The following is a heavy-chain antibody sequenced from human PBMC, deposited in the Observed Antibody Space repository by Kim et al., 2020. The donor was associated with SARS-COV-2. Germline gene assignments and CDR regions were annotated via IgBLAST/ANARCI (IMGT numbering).Heavy chain of an antibody. CDR2: IYYSGST. V-gene: IGHV4-59*13. D-gene: IGHD3-9*01. CDR3: ARELVMAFDI. J-gene: IGHJ3*02. Sequence: SETLSLTCTVSGGSISSYYWSWIRQPRGKGLEWIGYIYYSGSTNYNPSLKSRVTISVDTSKNQFSLKLSSVTAADTAVYYCARELVMAFDIWGQGTMVTVSS. CDR1: GGSISSYY.